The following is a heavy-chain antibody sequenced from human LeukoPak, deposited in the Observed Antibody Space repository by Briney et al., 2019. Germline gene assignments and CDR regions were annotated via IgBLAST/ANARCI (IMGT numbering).Heavy chain of an antibody. CDR1: GGSITIYY. Sequence: SETLSLTCTVPGGSITIYYWSWLRQPPGKGLEWSGYIYYSGNTNYNPSLKSRVTMSVDTSKNQFSLKLSSVTAADTAVYYCARTVHYSSGWAPTYYFDYWGQGTLVSVSS. CDR3: ARTVHYSSGWAPTYYFDY. CDR2: IYYSGNT. V-gene: IGHV4-59*01. D-gene: IGHD6-19*01. J-gene: IGHJ4*02.